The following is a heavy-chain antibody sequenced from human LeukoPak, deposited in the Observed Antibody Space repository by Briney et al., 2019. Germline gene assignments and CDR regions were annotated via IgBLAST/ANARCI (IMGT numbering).Heavy chain of an antibody. D-gene: IGHD2-2*01. J-gene: IGHJ6*02. CDR1: GYSFTNNW. Sequence: GESLKISCKGSGYSFTNNWIGWVRQMPGKGLEWMGIIYPGDSDTRYSPSFQGQVTISADKSISTAYLQWSSLKASDTAMYYCARRDGYCSSTSCYADYYYGMDVWGQGTTVTVSS. CDR2: IYPGDSDT. CDR3: ARRDGYCSSTSCYADYYYGMDV. V-gene: IGHV5-51*01.